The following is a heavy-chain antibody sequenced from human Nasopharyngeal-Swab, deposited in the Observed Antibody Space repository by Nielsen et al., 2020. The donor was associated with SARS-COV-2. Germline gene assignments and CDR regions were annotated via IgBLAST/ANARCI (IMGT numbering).Heavy chain of an antibody. Sequence: WIRQPPGKGLEWVGFIRSKAYGGTTEYAAFVKGRFTISRDDSKSIAYLQMNSLKTEDTAVYYCTRDGGSQARDYWGQGTLVTVSS. D-gene: IGHD3-16*01. CDR2: IRSKAYGGTT. CDR3: TRDGGSQARDY. J-gene: IGHJ4*02. V-gene: IGHV3-49*02.